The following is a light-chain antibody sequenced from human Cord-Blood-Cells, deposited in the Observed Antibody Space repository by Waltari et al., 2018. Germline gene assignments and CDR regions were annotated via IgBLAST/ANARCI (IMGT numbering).Light chain of an antibody. J-gene: IGLJ3*02. V-gene: IGLV2-11*01. CDR1: SSDVGGYNY. Sequence: QSALTQPRSVSGSPGQSATISCTGTSSDVGGYNYVSWYRQHPSKAPNLMVYDVSKRPSGIPDPFPGPKSGHTASLTISGLQAEDEADYYCCSYAGSYTWVFGGGTKLAVL. CDR2: DVS. CDR3: CSYAGSYTWV.